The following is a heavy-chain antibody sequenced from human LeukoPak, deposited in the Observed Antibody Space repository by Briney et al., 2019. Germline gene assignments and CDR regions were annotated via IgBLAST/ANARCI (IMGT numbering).Heavy chain of an antibody. CDR3: ARGPYDILTGYLGSRFDP. D-gene: IGHD3-9*01. CDR1: GYTFTSYG. Sequence: ASVKVSCKASGYTFTSYGISWVRQAPGQGLEWMGWISAYNGNTNYAQKLQGRVTMTTDTSTSTAYMELRSLRSDDTAVYYCARGPYDILTGYLGSRFDPWGQGTLVTVSP. V-gene: IGHV1-18*04. CDR2: ISAYNGNT. J-gene: IGHJ5*02.